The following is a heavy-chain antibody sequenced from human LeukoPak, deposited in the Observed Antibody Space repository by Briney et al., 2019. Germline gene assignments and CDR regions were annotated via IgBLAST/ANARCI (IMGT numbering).Heavy chain of an antibody. D-gene: IGHD3-10*01. CDR1: GGSISSYY. Sequence: SETLSLTCTVSGGSISSYYWSWIRQPAGKGLEWIGRIYTSGSTNYNPSLKSRVTISVDTSKNQFSLKPSSVTAADTAVYYCARGDRIWFGVDYWGQGTLVTVSS. CDR2: IYTSGST. CDR3: ARGDRIWFGVDY. J-gene: IGHJ4*02. V-gene: IGHV4-4*07.